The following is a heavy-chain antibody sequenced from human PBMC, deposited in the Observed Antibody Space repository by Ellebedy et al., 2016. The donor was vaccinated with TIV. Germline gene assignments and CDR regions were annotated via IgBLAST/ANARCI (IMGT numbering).Heavy chain of an antibody. Sequence: GESLKISCAASGFRFDDYGMSWVRQAPGKGLAWVSGINWTGGSTGYVDSVKGRFTISRDNAKNSLYLQMNSLRAEDTASYYCARDWQGDYGDYGDRMYFDYWGQGTLVTVSS. V-gene: IGHV3-20*04. CDR2: INWTGGST. CDR3: ARDWQGDYGDYGDRMYFDY. J-gene: IGHJ4*02. D-gene: IGHD4-17*01. CDR1: GFRFDDYG.